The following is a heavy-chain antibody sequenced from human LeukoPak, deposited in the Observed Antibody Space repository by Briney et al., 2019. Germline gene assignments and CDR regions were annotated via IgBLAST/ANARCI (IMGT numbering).Heavy chain of an antibody. J-gene: IGHJ4*02. V-gene: IGHV4-59*02. Sequence: SETLSLTCTVSGASVSSFYWSWIRQPPGKGLEWIGYTYYSGSTNYNPSLKSRVTISVDTSKNQFSLKLSSVTAADTAVYYCARVGSDYGDYVGDYWGQGTLVTVSS. CDR3: ARVGSDYGDYVGDY. CDR2: TYYSGST. CDR1: GASVSSFY. D-gene: IGHD4-17*01.